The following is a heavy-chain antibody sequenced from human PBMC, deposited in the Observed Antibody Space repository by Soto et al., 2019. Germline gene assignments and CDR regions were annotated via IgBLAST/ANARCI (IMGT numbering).Heavy chain of an antibody. V-gene: IGHV4-39*02. CDR1: GGSISSSSYY. Sequence: PWETLSLTCTVSGGSISSSSYYWGWIRQPPGKGLEWIGSIYYSGSTYYNPSLKSRVTISVDTSKNQFSLKLSSVTAADTAVYYCARDIVVVTANYYYYGMDVWGQGTTVTVSS. D-gene: IGHD2-21*02. J-gene: IGHJ6*02. CDR2: IYYSGST. CDR3: ARDIVVVTANYYYYGMDV.